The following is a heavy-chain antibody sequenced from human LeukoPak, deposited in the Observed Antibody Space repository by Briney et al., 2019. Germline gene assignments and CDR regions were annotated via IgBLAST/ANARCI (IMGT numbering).Heavy chain of an antibody. Sequence: GGSLSRSCAGSGFTFSTYGMGWLRQAPGQGLEWVSAITGTGSNTYYADSVRGRFTISRDNSKNTLFLQMNSLRVEDTAVYYCARGAYDYVWGSYRYTFDSWGQGTLVTVSS. CDR3: ARGAYDYVWGSYRYTFDS. D-gene: IGHD3-16*02. CDR1: GFTFSTYG. V-gene: IGHV3-23*01. J-gene: IGHJ4*02. CDR2: ITGTGSNT.